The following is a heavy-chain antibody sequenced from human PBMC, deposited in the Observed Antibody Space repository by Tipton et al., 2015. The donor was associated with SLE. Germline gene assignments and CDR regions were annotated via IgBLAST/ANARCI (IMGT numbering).Heavy chain of an antibody. V-gene: IGHV1-2*02. CDR3: AIGGYCSSSTCPQNYDLVV. Sequence: QLVQSGAEVKKPGASVKVSCKASGYTFSDYYMHWVRQAPGQGLEWMGWMNPDSGGTKFAEKFQGRVTMTRDTSITTAYMEVRRLRYDDTAVYYCAIGGYCSSSTCPQNYDLVVWGQGTTVTVAS. J-gene: IGHJ6*03. D-gene: IGHD2-15*01. CDR1: GYTFSDYY. CDR2: MNPDSGGT.